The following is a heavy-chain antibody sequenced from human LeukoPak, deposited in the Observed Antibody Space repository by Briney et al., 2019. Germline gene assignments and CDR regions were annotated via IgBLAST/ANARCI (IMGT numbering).Heavy chain of an antibody. CDR2: ISGSGGST. CDR1: GFTFSSYA. D-gene: IGHD1-26*01. J-gene: IGHJ6*03. V-gene: IGHV3-23*01. Sequence: GGSLRLSCAASGFTFSSYAMSWVRQAPGKGLEWVSAISGSGGSTYCADSVKGRFTISRDNSKNTLYLQMNSLRAEDTAVYYCAKGAAVAGATRYYYYYYMDVWGKGTTVTVSS. CDR3: AKGAAVAGATRYYYYYYMDV.